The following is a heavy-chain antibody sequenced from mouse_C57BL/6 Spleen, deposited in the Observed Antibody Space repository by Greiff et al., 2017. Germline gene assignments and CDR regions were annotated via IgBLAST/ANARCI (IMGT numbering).Heavy chain of an antibody. Sequence: EVQLQESGGGLVQPGGSMKLSCVASGFTFSNYWMNWVRQSPEKGLEWVAQIRLKSDNYATHYAESVKGRFTISRDDSKSSVYLQMNNLRAEDTGIYYCTVYYGSSHWYFDVWGTGTTVTVSS. CDR3: TVYYGSSHWYFDV. J-gene: IGHJ1*03. V-gene: IGHV6-3*01. CDR1: GFTFSNYW. CDR2: IRLKSDNYAT. D-gene: IGHD1-1*01.